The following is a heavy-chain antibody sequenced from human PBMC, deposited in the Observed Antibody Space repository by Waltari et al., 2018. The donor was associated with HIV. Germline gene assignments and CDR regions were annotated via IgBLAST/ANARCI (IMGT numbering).Heavy chain of an antibody. CDR1: GGSFDEYY. V-gene: IGHV4-34*01. Sequence: QVQLQQWGAGLLKPSETLSLTCAIYGGSFDEYYWAWIRQTPEKGLEWLGDINKIGTTTYNPSLKCRVTLSIDTSKNQFSLNLRSVTAADTAVYYCARTYKRITLFEIIRELSWFDPWGQGTLVTVSS. CDR2: INKIGTT. D-gene: IGHD1-7*01. J-gene: IGHJ5*02. CDR3: ARTYKRITLFEIIRELSWFDP.